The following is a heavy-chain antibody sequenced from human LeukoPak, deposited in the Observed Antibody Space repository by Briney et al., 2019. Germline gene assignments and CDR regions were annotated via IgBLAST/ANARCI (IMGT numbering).Heavy chain of an antibody. CDR1: GFTFDDYA. CDR3: GTSRWSGVVDS. J-gene: IGHJ5*01. CDR2: ISWNSGSI. V-gene: IGHV3-9*01. Sequence: GGSLRLSCAASGFTFDDYAMHWVRQAPGKGLEWVSGISWNSGSIGYADSLKGRFTISRDNAKNSLYLQMNSLRAEDTAVYYCGTSRWSGVVDSWGQGTLVTVSS. D-gene: IGHD3-3*01.